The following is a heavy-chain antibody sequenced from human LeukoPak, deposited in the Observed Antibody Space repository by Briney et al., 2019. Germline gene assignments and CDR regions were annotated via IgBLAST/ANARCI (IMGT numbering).Heavy chain of an antibody. Sequence: GSLRLSCAASGFTFSIYAMTWVRQAPGKGLEWLSAISGSGGDTHYTDSVKGRFTISRDNSKNTLYLQMNSLRADDTAVYYCARYCSGGSCFLNYYGMDVWGQGTTVTVSS. CDR2: ISGSGGDT. V-gene: IGHV3-23*01. CDR3: ARYCSGGSCFLNYYGMDV. CDR1: GFTFSIYA. D-gene: IGHD2-15*01. J-gene: IGHJ6*02.